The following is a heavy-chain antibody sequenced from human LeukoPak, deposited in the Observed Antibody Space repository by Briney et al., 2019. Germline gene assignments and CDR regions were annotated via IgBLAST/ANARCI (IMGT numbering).Heavy chain of an antibody. CDR2: IDKDGSGT. J-gene: IGHJ4*02. V-gene: IGHV3-7*01. D-gene: IGHD6-13*01. CDR1: GFNFNYYF. Sequence: GGSLRLSCATSGFNFNYYFMAWIRQAPGKGLEWLATIDKDGSGTEYIDSVRGRFTISRDNTKKSIHLQMSSLSADDTAVYFCATEYWYRHDYWGQGTLVTVSS. CDR3: ATEYWYRHDY.